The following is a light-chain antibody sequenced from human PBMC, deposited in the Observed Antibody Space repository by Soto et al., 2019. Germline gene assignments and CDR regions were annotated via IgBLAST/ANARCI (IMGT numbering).Light chain of an antibody. J-gene: IGKJ4*01. CDR1: QSVLYSANNKND. CDR2: WAS. CDR3: QQFHSFPLT. Sequence: DIVMTQSPDSLAVSLGERATIDCKSSQSVLYSANNKNDLAWYQHKSGQPPKLLIYWASNRESGVPDRFSGSGSGTDFSLTISNLQAEDVAVYYCQQFHSFPLTFGGGTKVEIK. V-gene: IGKV4-1*01.